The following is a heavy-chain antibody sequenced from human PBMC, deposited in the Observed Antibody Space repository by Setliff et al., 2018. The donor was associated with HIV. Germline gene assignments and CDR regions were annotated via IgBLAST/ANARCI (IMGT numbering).Heavy chain of an antibody. D-gene: IGHD2-2*01. CDR1: GFTFSTYS. V-gene: IGHV3-21*01. J-gene: IGHJ4*02. Sequence: PGGSLRLSCEASGFTFSTYSMNWVRQAPGKGLEWVSSISSSSRSKYYADSVKGRFTISRDNAKNSLSLQMNSLRAEDTAVYYCARGEPTILVVPAAFFDYWGQGTLVTVSS. CDR3: ARGEPTILVVPAAFFDY. CDR2: ISSSSRSK.